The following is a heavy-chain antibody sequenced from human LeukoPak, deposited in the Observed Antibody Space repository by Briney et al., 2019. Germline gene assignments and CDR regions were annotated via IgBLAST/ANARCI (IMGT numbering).Heavy chain of an antibody. V-gene: IGHV1-18*04. J-gene: IGHJ4*02. CDR3: ARGEYLDYFDY. Sequence: WASVKVSCKASGYTFTGYYMHWVRQAPGQGLEWMGWIGTYNGNTNYGQNVQGRVTMTTDTSTSTAYMELRSLRSDDTAVYYCARGEYLDYFDYWGQGTLVTVSS. D-gene: IGHD2/OR15-2a*01. CDR2: IGTYNGNT. CDR1: GYTFTGYY.